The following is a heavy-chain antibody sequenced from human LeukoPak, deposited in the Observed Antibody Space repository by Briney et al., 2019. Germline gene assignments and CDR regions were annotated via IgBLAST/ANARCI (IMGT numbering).Heavy chain of an antibody. Sequence: GGSLRLSCAASGFTFDDYAMHWVRHAPGKGLEWVSLISGDGGSTYYADSVKGRFTISRDNSKNSLYLQMNSLRTEDTALYYCAKDPLSCGGDCYSLIDYWGQGTLVTVSS. CDR3: AKDPLSCGGDCYSLIDY. CDR1: GFTFDDYA. D-gene: IGHD2-21*02. CDR2: ISGDGGST. V-gene: IGHV3-43*02. J-gene: IGHJ4*02.